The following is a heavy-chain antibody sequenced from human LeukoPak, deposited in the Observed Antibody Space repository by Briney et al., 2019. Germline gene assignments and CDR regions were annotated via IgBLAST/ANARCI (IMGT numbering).Heavy chain of an antibody. CDR2: IWYDGSNK. J-gene: IGHJ4*02. Sequence: PGRSLRLSCAASGFTFSSYGMHWVRQAPGKGLEWVAAIWYDGSNKYYADSVKGRFTISRDNSKNTLYLQMNSLRAEDTAVYYCARDHGVAGGMDYWGQGTLVTVSS. D-gene: IGHD6-19*01. V-gene: IGHV3-33*01. CDR3: ARDHGVAGGMDY. CDR1: GFTFSSYG.